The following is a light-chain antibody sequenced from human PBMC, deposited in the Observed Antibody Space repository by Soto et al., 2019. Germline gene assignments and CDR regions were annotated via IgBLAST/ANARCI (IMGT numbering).Light chain of an antibody. Sequence: QSALTQPASVSGSPGQSITISCTGTSSDIGDYDYVSWYRHHPGKAPKLMIYEVSNRPSGISNRFSGSKSGNTASLTISGLQAEDEADYYCSSYTSTNTYAVFGGGTKVTVL. CDR3: SSYTSTNTYAV. CDR2: EVS. J-gene: IGLJ2*01. V-gene: IGLV2-14*01. CDR1: SSDIGDYDY.